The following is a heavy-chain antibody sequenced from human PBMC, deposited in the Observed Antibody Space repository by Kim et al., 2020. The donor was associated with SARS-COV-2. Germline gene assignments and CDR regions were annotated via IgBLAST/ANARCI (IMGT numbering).Heavy chain of an antibody. CDR3: AKGGGPDYYDSSGYPFVEYYFDY. D-gene: IGHD3-22*01. Sequence: GGSLRLSCAASGFTFSSYAMSWVRQAPGKGLEWVSAISGSGGSTYYADSVKGRFTIYRDNSKNTLYLQMNSLRAEDTAVYYCAKGGGPDYYDSSGYPFVEYYFDYWGQGTLVTVSS. CDR1: GFTFSSYA. V-gene: IGHV3-23*01. J-gene: IGHJ4*02. CDR2: ISGSGGST.